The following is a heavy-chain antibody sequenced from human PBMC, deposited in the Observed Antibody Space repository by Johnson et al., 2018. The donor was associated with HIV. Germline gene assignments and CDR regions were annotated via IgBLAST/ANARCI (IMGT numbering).Heavy chain of an antibody. CDR3: ARDSDSLYAFDI. Sequence: VQLVESGGGLVQPGGSLRLSCAASGFIFSSYWMSWVRQAPGKGLEWVANIKQDGSEKYYVDSVKGGFTISRDNSKNTLYLQMNSLRAEDTAVYYCARDSDSLYAFDIWGQGTMVTVSS. V-gene: IGHV3-7*01. D-gene: IGHD3-22*01. CDR2: IKQDGSEK. CDR1: GFIFSSYW. J-gene: IGHJ3*02.